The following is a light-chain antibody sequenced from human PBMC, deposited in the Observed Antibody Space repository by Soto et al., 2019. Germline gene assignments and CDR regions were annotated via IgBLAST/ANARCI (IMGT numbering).Light chain of an antibody. V-gene: IGKV3-20*01. Sequence: EIVLTQSPGALSFFPGERATLAGRASRSVANNYLAWHQQKPVQTPRLLIYGASSRATGIPDRFSGSGSGTDFTLTISRLEPEDFAVYYCQQHGSSPITFGQGTRLEIK. CDR2: GAS. CDR3: QQHGSSPIT. J-gene: IGKJ5*01. CDR1: RSVANNY.